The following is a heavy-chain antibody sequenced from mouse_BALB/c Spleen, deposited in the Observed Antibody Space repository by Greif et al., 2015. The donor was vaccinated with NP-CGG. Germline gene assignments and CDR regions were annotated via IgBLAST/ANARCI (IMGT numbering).Heavy chain of an antibody. CDR2: IYPGSGST. CDR1: GYTFTSYW. CDR3: TRYDYGFDY. D-gene: IGHD2-4*01. J-gene: IGHJ2*01. Sequence: LQQSGSELVRPGASVKLSCKASGYTFTSYWMHWVKQRHGQGLEWIGNIYPGSGSTNYDEKFKSKGTLTVDTSSSTAYMHLSGLTSEDSAVYYCTRYDYGFDYWGQGTTLTVSS. V-gene: IGHV1S22*01.